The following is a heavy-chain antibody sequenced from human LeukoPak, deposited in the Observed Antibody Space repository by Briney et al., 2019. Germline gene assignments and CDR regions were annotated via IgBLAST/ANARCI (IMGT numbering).Heavy chain of an antibody. CDR3: ARGDGSDPFDY. CDR2: IYYSGST. Sequence: KPSETLSLTCTVSGGSISSYYWSWIRQPPGKGLEWIGYIYYSGSTNYNPSLKSRVTISVDTSKNQFSLKLSSVTAADTAVYYCARGDGSDPFDYWGQGTLVTVSS. V-gene: IGHV4-59*01. CDR1: GGSISSYY. J-gene: IGHJ4*02. D-gene: IGHD3-10*01.